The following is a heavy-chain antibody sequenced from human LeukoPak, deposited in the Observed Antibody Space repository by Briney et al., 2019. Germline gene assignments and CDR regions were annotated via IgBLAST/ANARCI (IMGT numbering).Heavy chain of an antibody. D-gene: IGHD4-23*01. V-gene: IGHV3-66*02. CDR2: IYSGGST. J-gene: IGHJ4*02. CDR1: GFTVSSNY. Sequence: PGGSLRLSCAASGFTVSSNYMSWVRQAPGKGQEWVSVIYSGGSTYYADSVKGRFTISRDNSKNTLYLQMNSLRAEDTAVYYCARAPSVTPYFDYWGQGTLVTVSS. CDR3: ARAPSVTPYFDY.